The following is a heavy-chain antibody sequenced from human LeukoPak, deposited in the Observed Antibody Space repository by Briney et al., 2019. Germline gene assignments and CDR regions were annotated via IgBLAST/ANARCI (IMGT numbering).Heavy chain of an antibody. CDR3: ARDGSPSRDGYNGLGWYFDL. V-gene: IGHV3-66*01. Sequence: GGSLRLSCAASGFTVSSNYMSWVRQAPGKGLEWVSVIYSGGSTYYADSVKGRFTISRDNSKNTLYLQMNSLRAEDTAVYYCARDGSPSRDGYNGLGWYFDLWGRGTLVTVSS. CDR2: IYSGGST. CDR1: GFTVSSNY. D-gene: IGHD5-24*01. J-gene: IGHJ2*01.